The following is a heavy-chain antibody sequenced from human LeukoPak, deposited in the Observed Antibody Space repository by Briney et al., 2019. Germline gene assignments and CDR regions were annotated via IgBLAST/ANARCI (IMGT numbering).Heavy chain of an antibody. CDR3: ARGGSVFAYFFDY. J-gene: IGHJ4*02. CDR1: GFIFSNYA. D-gene: IGHD3-10*01. CDR2: ISGSGGTT. Sequence: SGRSLRLSCAAAGFIFSNYAMTWARLTPGEGLEWVSAISGSGGTTYYADSVKGRFTISRDSSTNTLYLQLSSLRAEDTAIYYCARGGSVFAYFFDYWGQGTLVTVSS. V-gene: IGHV3-23*01.